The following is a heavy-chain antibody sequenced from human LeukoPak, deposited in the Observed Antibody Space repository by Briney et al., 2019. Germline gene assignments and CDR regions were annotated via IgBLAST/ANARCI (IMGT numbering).Heavy chain of an antibody. J-gene: IGHJ4*02. CDR1: GFTFSSYE. Sequence: GGSLRLSCAASGFTFSSYEMNWVRQAPGKGLEWGSYISSSGSTRDYADSVKGRVTMSRDYARNSLCLPMNSLRAEDAAGYYCARWRSGPFDYWGQGTMVTVSS. D-gene: IGHD3-3*01. V-gene: IGHV3-48*03. CDR2: ISSSGSTR. CDR3: ARWRSGPFDY.